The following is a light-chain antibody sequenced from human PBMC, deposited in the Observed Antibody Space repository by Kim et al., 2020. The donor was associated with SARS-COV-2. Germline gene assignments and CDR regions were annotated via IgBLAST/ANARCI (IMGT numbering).Light chain of an antibody. CDR1: LSVMRF. V-gene: IGKV1-39*01. CDR3: QQSYSNLPIT. CDR2: SAS. Sequence: SVGDTVTINCRESLSVMRFLNWYQQKPGKAPNLLIYSASILQSGVPSRFSGGGSGTDFTLTISNLQPEDFATYYCQQSYSNLPITFGQGTRLEIK. J-gene: IGKJ5*01.